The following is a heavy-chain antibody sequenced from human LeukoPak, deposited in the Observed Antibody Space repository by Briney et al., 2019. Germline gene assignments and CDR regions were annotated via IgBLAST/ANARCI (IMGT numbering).Heavy chain of an antibody. J-gene: IGHJ3*02. CDR2: IYHSGST. Sequence: SETLSLTCTVSGYSISSGYYWGWIRQPPGKGLEWIGSIYHSGSTNYNPSLKSRVTISVDTSKNQFSLKLSSVTAADTAVYYCARADSSGLFDAFDIWGQGTMVTVSS. V-gene: IGHV4-38-2*02. D-gene: IGHD3-22*01. CDR1: GYSISSGYY. CDR3: ARADSSGLFDAFDI.